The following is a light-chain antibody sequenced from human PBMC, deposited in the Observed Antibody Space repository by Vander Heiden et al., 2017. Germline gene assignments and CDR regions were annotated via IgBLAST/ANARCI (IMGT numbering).Light chain of an antibody. CDR3: QQTYDMPPYT. CDR1: QTVTRY. V-gene: IGKV1-39*01. CDR2: AAS. J-gene: IGKJ2*01. Sequence: DIQMTQSPSSLSASVGDKVTISCRSSQTVTRYLHWYQQKPGTAPRLLISAASTLETGVPPRFSGSGFGTEFNLTIDSLQPEDFATYYCQQTYDMPPYTFGQGTRLENK.